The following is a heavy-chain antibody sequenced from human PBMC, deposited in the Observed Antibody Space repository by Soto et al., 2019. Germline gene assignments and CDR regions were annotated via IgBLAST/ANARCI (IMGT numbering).Heavy chain of an antibody. Sequence: EVRLLESGGGLIQPGGSLRLSCAASGFTFSSYVMSWVHQAPGMGLEWVSGISGSGTNTYYADSVKGRFTISRDNSKNTLYLQMTSLRAEDTAEYYCAKDNSPYSGYNSFDYWGEGTLVTVSS. D-gene: IGHD5-12*01. CDR3: AKDNSPYSGYNSFDY. V-gene: IGHV3-23*01. CDR1: GFTFSSYV. J-gene: IGHJ4*02. CDR2: ISGSGTNT.